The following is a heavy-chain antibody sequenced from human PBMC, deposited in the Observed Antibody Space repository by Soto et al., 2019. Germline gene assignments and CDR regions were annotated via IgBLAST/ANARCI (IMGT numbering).Heavy chain of an antibody. CDR1: GFTFSYYW. V-gene: IGHV3-74*01. D-gene: IGHD2-21*02. J-gene: IGHJ3*01. CDR3: ARGDRGAFDR. CDR2: IHSDGSST. Sequence: EVRLVEAEGGLVQPGGSLSLSCAASGFTFSYYWMHWVRQAPGQGLLWVSRIHSDGSSTTYADSVKGRFTISRDNAKNAVSLQINSLRVEDTGVYFGARGDRGAFDRWGQGTMVTVSS.